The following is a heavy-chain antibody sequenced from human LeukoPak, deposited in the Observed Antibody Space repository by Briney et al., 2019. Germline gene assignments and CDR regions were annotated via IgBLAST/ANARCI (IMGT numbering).Heavy chain of an antibody. Sequence: ASVKVSCKASGFTFTSSAVQWVRQARGQRLEWIGWIVVGSGNTNYAQKFQERVTITRDMSTSTAYMELSSLRSEDTAVYYCAAPEAYSGWELYYYYGMDVWGQGTTVTVSS. V-gene: IGHV1-58*01. CDR2: IVVGSGNT. J-gene: IGHJ6*02. CDR3: AAPEAYSGWELYYYYGMDV. CDR1: GFTFTSSA. D-gene: IGHD1-26*01.